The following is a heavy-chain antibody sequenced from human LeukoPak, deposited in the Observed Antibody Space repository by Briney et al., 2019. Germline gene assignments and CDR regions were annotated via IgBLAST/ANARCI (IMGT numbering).Heavy chain of an antibody. CDR2: ISGSGGST. CDR3: AKGAASRGYTYVAN. J-gene: IGHJ4*02. CDR1: AFTFRSYA. D-gene: IGHD5-18*01. V-gene: IGHV3-23*01. Sequence: GGSLRLSCAASAFTFRSYAMIWVRQAPGKGLEWVSGISGSGGSTYYSDSAKGRFTISRDNSNNTLYLQMNSLRAEDTAVYYCAKGAASRGYTYVANWGQGTLVTVSS.